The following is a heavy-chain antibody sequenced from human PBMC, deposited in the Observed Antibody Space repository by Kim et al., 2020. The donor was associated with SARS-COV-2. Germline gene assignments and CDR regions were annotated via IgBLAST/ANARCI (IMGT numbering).Heavy chain of an antibody. V-gene: IGHV4-34*01. CDR1: GGSFSGYY. CDR3: ARGRGGLSMIVVVKGYYYYYMDV. Sequence: SETLSLTCAVYGGSFSGYYWSWIRQPPGKGLEWIGEINHSGSTNYNPSLKSRVTISVDTSKNQFSLKLSSVTAADTAVYYCARGRGGLSMIVVVKGYYYYYMDVWGKVTTVTVSS. J-gene: IGHJ6*03. D-gene: IGHD3-22*01. CDR2: INHSGST.